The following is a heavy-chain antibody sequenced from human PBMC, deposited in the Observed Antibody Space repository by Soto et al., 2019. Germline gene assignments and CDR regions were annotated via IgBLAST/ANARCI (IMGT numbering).Heavy chain of an antibody. Sequence: PGGSLRLSCVASGFAFNSYAMTWVRQAPGKGLEWVSTITNSGGSTYYADSVKGRFTISRDNSKNTLYMQMTTLTAEDTAIYYCTKEHDYGYYGWFDPWGQGTRGTVSA. J-gene: IGHJ5*02. D-gene: IGHD4-17*01. CDR3: TKEHDYGYYGWFDP. V-gene: IGHV3-23*01. CDR1: GFAFNSYA. CDR2: ITNSGGST.